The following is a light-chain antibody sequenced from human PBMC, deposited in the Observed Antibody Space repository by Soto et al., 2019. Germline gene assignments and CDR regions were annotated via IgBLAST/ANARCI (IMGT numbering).Light chain of an antibody. CDR3: MQALRAPRT. V-gene: IGKV2-28*01. J-gene: IGKJ1*01. Sequence: ETVMTQSPLSLPVTPGEPASISCRSSQSLLHSNGYNYLDLYLQKPGRSPQLLIYLSSNRASVVPGRFSVSGSGTDSTQKISRVEAEDVAVYYCMQALRAPRTFGQGTMVEIK. CDR1: QSLLHSNGYNY. CDR2: LSS.